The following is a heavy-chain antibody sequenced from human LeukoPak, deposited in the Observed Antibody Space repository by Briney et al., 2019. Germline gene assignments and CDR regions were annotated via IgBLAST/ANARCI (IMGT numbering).Heavy chain of an antibody. CDR1: GGTFSSYA. J-gene: IGHJ5*02. V-gene: IGHV1-69*01. D-gene: IGHD3-10*01. Sequence: ASVKVSCKASGGTFSSYAISWVRQAPGQGLEWMGGIIPIFGTANYAQKFQGRVTITADESTSTAYMELSSLRSEDTAVYYCARGTYYYGSGSPSNWFDPWGQGTLVTVSS. CDR2: IIPIFGTA. CDR3: ARGTYYYGSGSPSNWFDP.